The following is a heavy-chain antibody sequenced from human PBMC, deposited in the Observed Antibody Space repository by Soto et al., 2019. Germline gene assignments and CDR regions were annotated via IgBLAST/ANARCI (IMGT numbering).Heavy chain of an antibody. V-gene: IGHV1-69*12. D-gene: IGHD3-22*01. CDR2: IIPIFDTA. CDR1: GGTFSSYA. Sequence: QVQLVQSGAEVKKPGSSVKVSCKASGGTFSSYAISWVRQAPGQGLEWMGGIIPIFDTADYAQKFQGRVTIPADESRNTAYMELSSLRSEDTAVYYCAGHSSGVPGYYYGMDVWGQGATVTVSS. CDR3: AGHSSGVPGYYYGMDV. J-gene: IGHJ6*02.